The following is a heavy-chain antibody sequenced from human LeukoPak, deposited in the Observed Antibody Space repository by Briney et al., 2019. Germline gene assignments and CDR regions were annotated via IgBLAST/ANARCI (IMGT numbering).Heavy chain of an antibody. J-gene: IGHJ3*02. Sequence: ASVKVSCKASGYTFTDYYMHWVRQAPGRGLEWMGWINPNSGATNSAQKFQGRVSMTRDTSISTAYMELNRLRSDDTAVYYCARPFGSGRRDAFAIWGQGTVVTVSS. D-gene: IGHD3-10*01. CDR2: INPNSGAT. CDR3: ARPFGSGRRDAFAI. V-gene: IGHV1-2*02. CDR1: GYTFTDYY.